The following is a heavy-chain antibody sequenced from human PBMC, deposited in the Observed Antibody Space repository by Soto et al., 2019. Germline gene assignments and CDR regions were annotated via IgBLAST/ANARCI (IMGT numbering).Heavy chain of an antibody. V-gene: IGHV3-9*01. CDR3: AKDKRQWELAFDY. J-gene: IGHJ4*02. CDR2: ISWNSGSI. Sequence: SLRLSCAASGFTFDDYAMHWVRQAPGKGLEWVSGISWNSGSIGYADSVKGRFTISRDNAKNSLYLQMNSLRAEDTALYYCAKDKRQWELAFDYWGQGTLVTVSS. D-gene: IGHD1-26*01. CDR1: GFTFDDYA.